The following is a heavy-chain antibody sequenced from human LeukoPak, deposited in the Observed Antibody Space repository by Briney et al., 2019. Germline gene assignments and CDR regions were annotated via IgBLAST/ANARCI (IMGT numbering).Heavy chain of an antibody. CDR3: AKLGDSSSWYFYFDY. CDR2: IRYDGSNK. Sequence: GGSLRLSCAASGFTFNNYDMHWVRQAPGKGLEWVAFIRYDGSNKYYADSVKGRFTISRDNSKNTLYLQMNSLRAEDTAVYYCAKLGDSSSWYFYFDYWGQGTLVTVSS. J-gene: IGHJ4*02. D-gene: IGHD6-13*01. CDR1: GFTFNNYD. V-gene: IGHV3-30*02.